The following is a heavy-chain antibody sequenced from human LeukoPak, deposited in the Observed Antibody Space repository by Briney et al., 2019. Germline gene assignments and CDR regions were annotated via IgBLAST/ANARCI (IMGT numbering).Heavy chain of an antibody. J-gene: IGHJ4*02. Sequence: GGSLRLSCSASGFTFRNYQMNWVRQAPGKGLEWVSYIDATGNIIYYADSVKGRFTISRDNAENSLYLQMNSLRADDTAVYYCARDHGQSGRHIGPIDYWGPGTLVTASS. V-gene: IGHV3-48*03. CDR3: ARDHGQSGRHIGPIDY. CDR2: IDATGNII. D-gene: IGHD1-26*01. CDR1: GFTFRNYQ.